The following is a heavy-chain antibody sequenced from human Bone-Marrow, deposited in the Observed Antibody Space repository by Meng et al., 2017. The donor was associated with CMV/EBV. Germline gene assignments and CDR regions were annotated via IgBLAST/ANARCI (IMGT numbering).Heavy chain of an antibody. CDR1: GYTFTSYD. Sequence: ASVKVSCKASGYTFTSYDINWVRQATGQGLEWMGWMNPNSGNTGYAQKFQGRVTMTRNTSISTAYMELSSLRSEDTAVYYCARGDMRFLEWLPSEGWFDPWGQGTLVTVSS. CDR2: MNPNSGNT. J-gene: IGHJ5*02. CDR3: ARGDMRFLEWLPSEGWFDP. V-gene: IGHV1-8*01. D-gene: IGHD3-3*01.